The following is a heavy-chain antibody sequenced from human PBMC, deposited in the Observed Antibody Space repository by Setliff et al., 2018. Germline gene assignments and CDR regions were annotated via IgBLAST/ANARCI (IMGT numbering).Heavy chain of an antibody. J-gene: IGHJ4*02. CDR1: GYTFGAHY. D-gene: IGHD2-15*01. V-gene: IGHV1-2*02. CDR2: INPNSGDT. Sequence: GASVKVSCKASGYTFGAHYIHWVRQAPGQGFEWMGWINPNSGDTNYAQNFQGRVTMTSDTSITTAYMELSSLTSDDRAIYYCARGRIGSTWTGDYWGQGTLVTVSS. CDR3: ARGRIGSTWTGDY.